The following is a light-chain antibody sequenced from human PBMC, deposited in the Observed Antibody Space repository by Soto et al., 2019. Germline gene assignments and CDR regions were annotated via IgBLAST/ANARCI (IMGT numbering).Light chain of an antibody. J-gene: IGKJ4*01. CDR1: QGISSH. Sequence: AIRMTHSPSSFSASTGDRVTITCRASQGISSHSDWYQVKPGKAPRRLIYTASYFESGVPSRFSGSGSGTEFTITISPLQSEDFADYYCQQYFSYPLTFGGGTKVEIK. V-gene: IGKV1-8*01. CDR3: QQYFSYPLT. CDR2: TAS.